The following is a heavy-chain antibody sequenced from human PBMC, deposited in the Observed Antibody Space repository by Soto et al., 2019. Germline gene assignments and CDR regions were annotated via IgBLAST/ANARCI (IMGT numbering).Heavy chain of an antibody. Sequence: SETLSLTCTVSGGPINHYYWTWIRQPPGKGLEWMGYIYYSGTTTNYNPSLKSRVTLSVDTSKNQFSLKLSSVTAADTAVYYCARLGGSYAVPHFDYWDQGTLVTVSS. CDR3: ARLGGSYAVPHFDY. D-gene: IGHD1-26*01. V-gene: IGHV4-59*08. CDR1: GGPINHYY. J-gene: IGHJ4*02. CDR2: IYYSGTTT.